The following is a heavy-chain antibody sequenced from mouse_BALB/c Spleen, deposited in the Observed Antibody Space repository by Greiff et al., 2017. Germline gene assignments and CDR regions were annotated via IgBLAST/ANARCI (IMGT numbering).Heavy chain of an antibody. D-gene: IGHD1-2*01. Sequence: EVMLVESGGGLVKPGGSLKLSCAASGFTFSSYAMSWVRQTPEKRLEWVASISSGGSTYYPDSVKGRFTISRDNARNILYLQMSSLRSEDTAMYYCARDYYGYPSWFAYWGQGTLVTVSA. J-gene: IGHJ3*01. CDR1: GFTFSSYA. CDR2: ISSGGST. CDR3: ARDYYGYPSWFAY. V-gene: IGHV5-6-5*01.